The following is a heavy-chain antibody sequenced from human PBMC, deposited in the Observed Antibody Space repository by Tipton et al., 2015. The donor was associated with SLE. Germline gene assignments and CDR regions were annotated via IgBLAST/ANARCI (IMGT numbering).Heavy chain of an antibody. CDR2: IFTGGRTN. Sequence: TLSLTCTVSCGSLSRGTYYWNWIRQPAGRGLEWIGRIFTGGRTNWRRYNSDSTNYNPSLKSRVSISGDTSENQFSLRLNSVTAADTAVYYCARGRNYDYYDYWGQGILVTVSS. J-gene: IGHJ4*02. CDR1: CGSLSRGTYY. D-gene: IGHD1-7*01. CDR3: ARGRNYDYYDY. V-gene: IGHV4-61*02.